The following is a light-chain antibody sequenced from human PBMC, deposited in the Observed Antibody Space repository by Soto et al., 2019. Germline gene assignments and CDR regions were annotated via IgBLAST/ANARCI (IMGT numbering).Light chain of an antibody. CDR2: KAS. CDR1: QSISSW. CDR3: QQYNDNWT. V-gene: IGKV1-5*03. Sequence: DIQMTQSPSTLSASVGDRVTITCRASQSISSWLAWYQQKPGTAPKLLIYKASTLQSGVPSRFSGSGSVTEFTLTISRLQPDDSATYYCQQYNDNWTFGQGTKVEIK. J-gene: IGKJ1*01.